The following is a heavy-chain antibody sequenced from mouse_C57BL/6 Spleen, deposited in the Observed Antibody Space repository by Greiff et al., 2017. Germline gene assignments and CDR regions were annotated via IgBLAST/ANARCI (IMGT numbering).Heavy chain of an antibody. J-gene: IGHJ3*01. Sequence: EVQGVESGGGLVQPGESLKLSCESYVFEFPSYDMSWVRKTPEKRLELVASISSDGGSTYYPDTMERRFIISRDNTKKTLYLQMSSLRSEYTALYYCARHGGYDGFAYWGQGTLVTVSA. CDR1: VFEFPSYD. D-gene: IGHD2-2*01. CDR2: ISSDGGST. CDR3: ARHGGYDGFAY. V-gene: IGHV5-2*01.